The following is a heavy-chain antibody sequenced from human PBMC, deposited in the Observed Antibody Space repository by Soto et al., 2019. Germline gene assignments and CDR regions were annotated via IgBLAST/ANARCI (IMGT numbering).Heavy chain of an antibody. CDR1: GFTFSSYS. CDR2: ISSSSSYI. Sequence: EVQLVESGGGLVKPGGSLRLSCAASGFTFSSYSMNWVRQAPGKGLEWVSSISSSSSYIYYADSVKGRFTISRDNTKNSRYLQMNSRRAEETAVNYCARGLIPAAGNYSYYGMAVWGQGTTVTVSS. CDR3: ARGLIPAAGNYSYYGMAV. J-gene: IGHJ6*02. V-gene: IGHV3-21*01. D-gene: IGHD6-13*01.